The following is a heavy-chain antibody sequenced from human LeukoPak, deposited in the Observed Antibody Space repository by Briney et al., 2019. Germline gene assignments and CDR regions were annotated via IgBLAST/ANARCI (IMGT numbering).Heavy chain of an antibody. V-gene: IGHV4-34*01. CDR1: GGSFSGYY. CDR3: ARGLMVRWEMRFDP. D-gene: IGHD3-10*01. J-gene: IGHJ5*02. Sequence: SETLSLTCAVYGGSFSGYYWSWIRQPPGKGLEWIGEINHSGSTNYNPSLKSRVTISVDTSKNQFSLKLSSVTAADTAVYYCARGLMVRWEMRFDPWGQGTLVTVSS. CDR2: INHSGST.